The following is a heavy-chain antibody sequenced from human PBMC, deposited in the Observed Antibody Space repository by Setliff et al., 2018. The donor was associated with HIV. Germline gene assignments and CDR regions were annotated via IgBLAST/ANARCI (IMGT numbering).Heavy chain of an antibody. CDR1: GYRFIGHY. V-gene: IGHV1-2*02. Sequence: ASVKVSCKTSGYRFIGHYLHWVRLAPGQGPEWAGWINPETGDPNYAQKFRGRVLMTRDTSITTAFLHVAKLTSDDTAIYYCAIGIPSDLDYWGQGTLVTVSS. J-gene: IGHJ4*01. CDR2: INPETGDP. D-gene: IGHD2-21*01. CDR3: AIGIPSDLDY.